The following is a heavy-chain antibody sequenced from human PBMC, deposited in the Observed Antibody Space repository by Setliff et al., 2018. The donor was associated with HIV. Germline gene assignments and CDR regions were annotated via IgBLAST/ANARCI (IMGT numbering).Heavy chain of an antibody. CDR1: GYTFTSYY. V-gene: IGHV1-46*01. J-gene: IGHJ4*02. D-gene: IGHD3-22*01. CDR3: ARGPMIARVFDY. Sequence: ASVKVSCKASGYTFTSYYMHWVRQAPGQGLEWMGIINPSGGRTTYTKNFQGRVTMTRDTSINTAYMELTSLRSEDTAVYYCARGPMIARVFDYWGQGTLVTVSS. CDR2: INPSGGRT.